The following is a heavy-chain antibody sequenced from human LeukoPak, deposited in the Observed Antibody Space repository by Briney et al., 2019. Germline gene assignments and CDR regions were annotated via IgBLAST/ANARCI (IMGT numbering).Heavy chain of an antibody. V-gene: IGHV3-21*01. J-gene: IGHJ4*02. Sequence: GGSLRLSCAASGFTFSSYSMNWVRQAPGKGLEWVLSISSSSSYIYYADSVKGRFTISRDDAKNSLYLQMNSLRAEDTAVYYCARDLNTYYDSSGGFDYWGQGTLVTVSS. CDR3: ARDLNTYYDSSGGFDY. D-gene: IGHD3-22*01. CDR1: GFTFSSYS. CDR2: ISSSSSYI.